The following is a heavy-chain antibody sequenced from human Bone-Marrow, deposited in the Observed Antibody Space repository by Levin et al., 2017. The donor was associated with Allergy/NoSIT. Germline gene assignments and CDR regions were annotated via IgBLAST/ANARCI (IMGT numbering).Heavy chain of an antibody. CDR2: IWFDGGRK. V-gene: IGHV3-33*01. CDR1: GFTFSSYG. Sequence: SCAASGFTFSSYGMHWVRQAPGKGLEWVAVIWFDGGRKNYAVSVKGRFTISRDNSKNTLYLQLNSLTAEDTAVYFCARDEVRGTHMDVWGKGTTVTVSS. CDR3: ARDEVRGTHMDV. D-gene: IGHD3-10*01. J-gene: IGHJ6*04.